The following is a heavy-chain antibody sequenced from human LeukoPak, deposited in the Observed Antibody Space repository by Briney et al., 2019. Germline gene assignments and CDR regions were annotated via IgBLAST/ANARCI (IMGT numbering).Heavy chain of an antibody. J-gene: IGHJ4*02. V-gene: IGHV4-30-4*01. CDR3: ARVEVRGVLDY. CDR2: IYYSGST. Sequence: SETLSLTCTVSGGSISSGNYYWSWIRQPPGKGLAWIGYIYYSGSTYYNPSLKSRVTISVDSSKNQFSLKLSSVTAADTAVYYCARVEVRGVLDYWGQGTLVTVSS. CDR1: GGSISSGNYY. D-gene: IGHD3-10*01.